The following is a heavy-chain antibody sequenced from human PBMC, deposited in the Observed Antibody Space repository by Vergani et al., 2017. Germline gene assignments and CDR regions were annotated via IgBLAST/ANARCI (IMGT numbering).Heavy chain of an antibody. J-gene: IGHJ4*02. CDR1: GFTFSSYS. V-gene: IGHV3-48*04. Sequence: EVQLVESGGGLVQPGGSLRLSCAASGFTFSSYSMYWVRQAPGKGLEWVSYISSSSGTIYYADSVKGRFTISRDNAKNSLYLQMNSLRAEDTAVYYCARVRPSIDYWGQGTLVTVSS. CDR2: ISSSSGTI. CDR3: ARVRPSIDY. D-gene: IGHD2-2*01.